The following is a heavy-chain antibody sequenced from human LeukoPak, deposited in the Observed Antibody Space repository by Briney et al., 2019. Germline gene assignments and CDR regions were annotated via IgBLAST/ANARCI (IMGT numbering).Heavy chain of an antibody. CDR2: FYGGGST. CDR3: ARDGIVGATRGDY. V-gene: IGHV3-66*01. CDR1: GFTASANY. Sequence: GGSLRLSCAASGFTASANYMSWVRQAAGKGLEWGSVFYGGGSTYYADSVKGRFTISRDNSKNTLFLQMNSLRAEDTAVYYCARDGIVGATRGDYWGQGTLVTVSS. D-gene: IGHD1-26*01. J-gene: IGHJ4*02.